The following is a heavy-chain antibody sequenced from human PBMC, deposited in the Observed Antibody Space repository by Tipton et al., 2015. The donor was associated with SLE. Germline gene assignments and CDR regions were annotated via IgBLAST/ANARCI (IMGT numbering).Heavy chain of an antibody. V-gene: IGHV4-31*03. Sequence: TLSLTCTVSGDSVSSGGYYWTWIRQPPGKGLEWIGSMYYSGSTYYTPSLKSRVSISEDASKNKFSLKMTSVTAADTAVYYCARFSPAIAGFDPWGQGTLVTVSS. J-gene: IGHJ5*02. CDR1: GDSVSSGGYY. CDR2: MYYSGST. CDR3: ARFSPAIAGFDP. D-gene: IGHD1-26*01.